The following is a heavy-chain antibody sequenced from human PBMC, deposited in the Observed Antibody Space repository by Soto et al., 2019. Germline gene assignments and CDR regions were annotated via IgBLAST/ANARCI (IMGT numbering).Heavy chain of an antibody. V-gene: IGHV3-30*18. J-gene: IGHJ4*02. D-gene: IGHD3-10*01. Sequence: GGSLRLSCAASEFTFSAYGMHWVRQAPGKGLEWVTLISYDGSNNYYADSVKGRFTISRDNSKNTLYLQMNSLRAEDTAVYYCAKELRVHYYGSGSHYSLDYWGQGTLVTVSS. CDR1: EFTFSAYG. CDR3: AKELRVHYYGSGSHYSLDY. CDR2: ISYDGSNN.